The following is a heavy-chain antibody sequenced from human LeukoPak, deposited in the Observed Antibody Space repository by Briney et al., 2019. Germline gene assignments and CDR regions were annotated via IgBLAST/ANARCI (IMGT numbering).Heavy chain of an antibody. CDR3: ARDRGYFQH. CDR2: ISYDGSNK. CDR1: GFTFSSCG. V-gene: IGHV3-30*03. J-gene: IGHJ1*01. D-gene: IGHD3-10*01. Sequence: GGSLRLSCAASGFTFSSCGMHWVRQAPGKGLEWVALISYDGSNKYYADSVKGRFTISRDNSKNTLYLQMNSLRAEDTAVYYCARDRGYFQHWGQGTLVTVSS.